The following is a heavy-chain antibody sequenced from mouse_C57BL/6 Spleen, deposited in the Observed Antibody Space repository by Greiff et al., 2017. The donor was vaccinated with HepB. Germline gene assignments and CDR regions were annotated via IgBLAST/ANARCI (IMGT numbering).Heavy chain of an antibody. D-gene: IGHD2-4*01. CDR3: ASHDYGGYFDV. Sequence: EVKLQESGPGLVKPSQSLSLTCSVTGYSITSGYYWNWIRQFPGNKLEWMGYISYDGSNNYNPSLKNRISITRDTSKNQFFLKLNSVTTEDTATYYCASHDYGGYFDVWGTGTTVTVSS. V-gene: IGHV3-6*01. CDR2: ISYDGSN. J-gene: IGHJ1*03. CDR1: GYSITSGYY.